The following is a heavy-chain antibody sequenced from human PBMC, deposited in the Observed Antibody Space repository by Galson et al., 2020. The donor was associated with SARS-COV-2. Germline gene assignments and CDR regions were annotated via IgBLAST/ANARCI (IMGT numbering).Heavy chain of an antibody. V-gene: IGHV3-20*04. D-gene: IGHD3-22*01. J-gene: IGHJ4*02. CDR1: GFTFEDYG. CDR2: MNWNGDST. Sequence: GESLKIPCAASGFTFEDYGMSWVRQAPGKGLEWVSGMNWNGDSTGYADSVTGRFTISRDNAKNSLYLQMNSLRAEDTAFYYCARAQFYFDSTTYLTAANYFDYWGQGTLVTVSS. CDR3: ARAQFYFDSTTYLTAANYFDY.